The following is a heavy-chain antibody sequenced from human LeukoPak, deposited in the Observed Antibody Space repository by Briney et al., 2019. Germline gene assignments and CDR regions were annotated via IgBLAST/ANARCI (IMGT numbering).Heavy chain of an antibody. J-gene: IGHJ3*02. Sequence: GGSLRVSCAASGFTFSSYAMTWVRQAPGKGLEWVSAISGSGGSTYYADSVKGRFTISRDNSKNTLYLQMNSLRAEDTAVYYCANTLGEWLVQGAFDIWGQGTMVTVSS. V-gene: IGHV3-23*01. CDR2: ISGSGGST. D-gene: IGHD6-19*01. CDR1: GFTFSSYA. CDR3: ANTLGEWLVQGAFDI.